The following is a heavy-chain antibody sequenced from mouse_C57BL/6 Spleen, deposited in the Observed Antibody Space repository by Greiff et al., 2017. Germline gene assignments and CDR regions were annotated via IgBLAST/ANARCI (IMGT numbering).Heavy chain of an antibody. CDR1: GYSFTSYY. CDR2: IYPGSGNT. CDR3: ASGDYYGRGDY. D-gene: IGHD1-1*01. V-gene: IGHV1-66*01. J-gene: IGHJ2*01. Sequence: QVQLKESGPELVKPGASVKISCKASGYSFTSYYIHWVKQRPGQGLEWIGWIYPGSGNTKYNEKFKGKATLTADTSSSTAYMQLSSLTSEDSAVYYCASGDYYGRGDYWGQGTTLTVSS.